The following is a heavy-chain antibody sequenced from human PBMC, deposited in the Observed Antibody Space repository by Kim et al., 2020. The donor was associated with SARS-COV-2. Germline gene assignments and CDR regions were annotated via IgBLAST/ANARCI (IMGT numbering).Heavy chain of an antibody. Sequence: GGSLRPSCAASGFTFSSYGMHWVRQAPGKGLEWVAVISYDGSNKYYADSVKGRFTISRDNSKNTLYLQMNSLRAEDTAVYYCARDQYSGSYFSYYYYGMDVWGQGTTVTVSS. CDR2: ISYDGSNK. J-gene: IGHJ6*02. CDR3: ARDQYSGSYFSYYYYGMDV. CDR1: GFTFSSYG. V-gene: IGHV3-33*05. D-gene: IGHD1-26*01.